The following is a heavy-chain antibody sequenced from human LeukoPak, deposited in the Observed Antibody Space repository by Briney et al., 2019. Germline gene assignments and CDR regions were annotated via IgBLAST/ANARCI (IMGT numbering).Heavy chain of an antibody. J-gene: IGHJ5*02. CDR1: GFTFSDYY. V-gene: IGHV3-11*01. CDR2: ISSSGSTI. Sequence: GSLRLSCAASGFTFSDYYMSWIRQAPGKGLEWVSYISSSGSTIYYADSVKGRFTISRNNAKNSLYLQMNSLRAEDTAVYYCAREAYYGSGGSSWSWFDPWGQGTLVTVSS. D-gene: IGHD3-10*01. CDR3: AREAYYGSGGSSWSWFDP.